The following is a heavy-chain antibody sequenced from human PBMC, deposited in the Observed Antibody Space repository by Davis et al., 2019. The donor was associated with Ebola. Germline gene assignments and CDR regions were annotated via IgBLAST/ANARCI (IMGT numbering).Heavy chain of an antibody. V-gene: IGHV3-7*03. J-gene: IGHJ4*02. CDR1: GFTFSSYW. D-gene: IGHD3-3*01. CDR2: IKQDGSEK. Sequence: GESLKISCEVSGFTFSSYWMSWVRQAPGKGLEWVANIKQDGSEKYYVDSVEGRFTISRDNAKNSLYLQMNSLRAEDTAVYYCATLFGVPLDYWGQGTLVTVSS. CDR3: ATLFGVPLDY.